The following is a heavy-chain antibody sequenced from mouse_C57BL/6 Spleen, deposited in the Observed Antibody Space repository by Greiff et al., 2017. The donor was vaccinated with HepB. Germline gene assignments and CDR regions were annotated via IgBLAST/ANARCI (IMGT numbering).Heavy chain of an antibody. D-gene: IGHD1-1*02. CDR3: AREGGNYLDY. CDR2: IDPSDSYT. CDR1: GYTFTSYW. V-gene: IGHV1-50*01. Sequence: VQLQQPGAELVKPGASVKLSCKASGYTFTSYWMQWVKQRPGQGLEWIGEIDPSDSYTNYNQKFKGKATLTVDTSSSTAYMQLSSLTSEDSAVYYCAREGGNYLDYWGQGTTLTVSS. J-gene: IGHJ2*01.